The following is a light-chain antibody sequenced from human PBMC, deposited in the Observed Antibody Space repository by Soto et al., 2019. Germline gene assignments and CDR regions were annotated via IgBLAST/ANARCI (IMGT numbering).Light chain of an antibody. CDR1: SSGIRDYNY. CDR2: EVS. J-gene: IGLJ1*01. Sequence: QSVLPQPASVSGSPGQSITISCTGTSSGIRDYNYVSWYQQLPGNAPKLIMYEVSNRPSGISNRFSGSKSGNTASLTISGLQAEDEADYYCSSKSPDVFGTGTKVTVL. CDR3: SSKSPDV. V-gene: IGLV2-14*01.